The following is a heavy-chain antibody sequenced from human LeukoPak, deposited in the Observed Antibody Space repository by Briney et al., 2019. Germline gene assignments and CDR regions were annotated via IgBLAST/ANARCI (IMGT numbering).Heavy chain of an antibody. V-gene: IGHV1-2*02. CDR2: INPNSGGT. J-gene: IGHJ5*02. Sequence: GASVKVSCKASGYTFTGYYMHWVRQAPGQGLEWMGWINPNSGGTNYAQKFQGRVTMTRDTSISTAYMELSRLRSDDTAVYYCAREHRYYYDSSGYGNWFDPWGQGTLVTVSS. D-gene: IGHD3-22*01. CDR1: GYTFTGYY. CDR3: AREHRYYYDSSGYGNWFDP.